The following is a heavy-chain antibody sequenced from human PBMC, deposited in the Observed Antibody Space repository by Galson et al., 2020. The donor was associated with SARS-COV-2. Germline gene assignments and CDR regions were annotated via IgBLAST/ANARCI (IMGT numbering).Heavy chain of an antibody. CDR1: GFTLSIYT. D-gene: IGHD1-26*01. CDR2: ISTSSDYI. V-gene: IGHV3-21*01. J-gene: IGHJ6*02. Sequence: GGSLRLSCAVSGFTLSIYTMSWVRQAPGKGLEWVSSISTSSDYIYYADSAKGRFTISRDNAKNSLYLVMNSLRAEDTAVYYCVREASWAMCAMDVWGQGTTVTVSS. CDR3: VREASWAMCAMDV.